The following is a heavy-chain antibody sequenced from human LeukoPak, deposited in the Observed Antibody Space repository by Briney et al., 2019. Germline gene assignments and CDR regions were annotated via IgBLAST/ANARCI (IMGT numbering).Heavy chain of an antibody. CDR3: ARAQYCSRGNCYDLDY. CDR2: ISANNPNT. D-gene: IGHD2-15*01. CDR1: GYTFTSFG. V-gene: IGHV1-18*01. Sequence: GASVKVSCKASGYTFTSFGISWVRQAPGQGLEWMGWISANNPNTDHAPKFQGRVTMTTDTSTSTAYMELRSLRSDDTAVFYCARAQYCSRGNCYDLDYWGQGTLVTVSS. J-gene: IGHJ4*02.